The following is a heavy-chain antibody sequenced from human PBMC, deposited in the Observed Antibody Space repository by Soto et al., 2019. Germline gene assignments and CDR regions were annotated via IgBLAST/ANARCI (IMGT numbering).Heavy chain of an antibody. CDR3: AKESMSGYDYPSYLS. V-gene: IGHV1-2*02. J-gene: IGHJ4*02. CDR2: ISPNSGGT. CDR1: GGTFSSYA. D-gene: IGHD5-12*01. Sequence: GASVTVSCKASGGTFSSYAISWVRQAPGQGLEWMGWISPNSGGTNYAQKFQGRVTMTRDTTISTAYMELSRLRSDDTAVYYCAKESMSGYDYPSYLSWGPATLVT.